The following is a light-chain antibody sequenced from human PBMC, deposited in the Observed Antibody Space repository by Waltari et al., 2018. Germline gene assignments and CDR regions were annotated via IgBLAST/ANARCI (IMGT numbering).Light chain of an antibody. CDR3: AAWDGNLNADVV. Sequence: SVLTQSPSASGAPGQRVTISCSGSSSNIGSNPVNWYQQVPGTAPKLLIYTNNRRPSGVLTRFSGSKSGTSASLAITGLQSEDEAVYFCAAWDGNLNADVVFGEGTKLTVL. CDR2: TNN. V-gene: IGLV1-44*01. J-gene: IGLJ2*01. CDR1: SSNIGSNP.